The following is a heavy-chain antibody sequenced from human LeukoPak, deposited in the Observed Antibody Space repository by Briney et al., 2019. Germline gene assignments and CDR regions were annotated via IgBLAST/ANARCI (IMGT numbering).Heavy chain of an antibody. D-gene: IGHD3-22*01. Sequence: PGGSLRLSCAASGFTYDDYGMRWVRQAPAKGLEWVSGINWNGGSTGYADSVKGRFTISRDNAKNSLYLQMNSLRAEDTALYYCATDLNHYDSSGHYFDYWGQGTLVTVSS. CDR2: INWNGGST. CDR1: GFTYDDYG. CDR3: ATDLNHYDSSGHYFDY. V-gene: IGHV3-20*04. J-gene: IGHJ4*02.